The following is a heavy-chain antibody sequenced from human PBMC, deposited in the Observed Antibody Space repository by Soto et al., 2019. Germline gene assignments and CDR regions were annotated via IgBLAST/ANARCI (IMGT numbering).Heavy chain of an antibody. Sequence: SVKVSCKASGGTFSRYAISWVRQAPGQGLEWMGGIIPIFGTANYAQKFQGRVTITADESTSTAYMELSSLRSEDTAVYYCARVGIVATIIDYFDYWGQGTLVTVSS. D-gene: IGHD5-12*01. CDR1: GGTFSRYA. CDR3: ARVGIVATIIDYFDY. V-gene: IGHV1-69*13. CDR2: IIPIFGTA. J-gene: IGHJ4*02.